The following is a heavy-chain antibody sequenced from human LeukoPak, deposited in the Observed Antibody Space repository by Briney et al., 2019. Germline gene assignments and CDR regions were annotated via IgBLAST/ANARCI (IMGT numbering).Heavy chain of an antibody. Sequence: GGSLRLSCSVSGFTFSDYGMHWVRQAPGKGLEYISAITSNGGSTYHADSVKGRFTISRDNSKNTLYLHMSSLRTEDTAVYYCVKGQQWLGARDFDYWGQGTLVTVSS. CDR2: ITSNGGST. CDR1: GFTFSDYG. CDR3: VKGQQWLGARDFDY. D-gene: IGHD6-19*01. J-gene: IGHJ4*01. V-gene: IGHV3-64D*06.